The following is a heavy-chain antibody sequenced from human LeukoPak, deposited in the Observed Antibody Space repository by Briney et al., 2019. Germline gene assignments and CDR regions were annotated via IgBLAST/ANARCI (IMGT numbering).Heavy chain of an antibody. J-gene: IGHJ4*02. CDR3: AKVDYWSPENYLDS. Sequence: GGSLRLSCAASGFPFGSYAMTWVRQAPGKGLESVSVITDGADTYYADSVKGRFTISRDNSQNAVHLQMDNLRADDTAVYYCAKVDYWSPENYLDSWGQGTLVTVSS. CDR2: ITDGADT. V-gene: IGHV3-23*01. D-gene: IGHD1-1*01. CDR1: GFPFGSYA.